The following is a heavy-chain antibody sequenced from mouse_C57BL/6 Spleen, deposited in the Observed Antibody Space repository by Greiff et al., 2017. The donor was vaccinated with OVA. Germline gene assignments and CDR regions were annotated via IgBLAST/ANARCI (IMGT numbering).Heavy chain of an antibody. CDR2: IYPGDGDT. CDR1: GYAFSSYW. J-gene: IGHJ2*01. V-gene: IGHV1-80*01. Sequence: QVHVKQSGAELVKPGASVKISCKASGYAFSSYWMNWVKQRPGKGLEWIGQIYPGDGDTNYNGKFKGKATLTADKSSSTAYMQLSSLTSEDSAVYFCARSWSYYFDDWGQGTTLTVSS. CDR3: ARSWSYYFDD. D-gene: IGHD1-1*02.